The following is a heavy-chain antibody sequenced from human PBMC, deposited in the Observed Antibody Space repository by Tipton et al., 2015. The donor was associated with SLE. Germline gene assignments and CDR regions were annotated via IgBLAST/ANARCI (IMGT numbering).Heavy chain of an antibody. V-gene: IGHV6-1*01. D-gene: IGHD5-18*01. CDR3: ARGHTAMVGSLYYYGMDV. CDR2: TYYRSKWYN. Sequence: GLVKPSQTLSLTCAISGDSVSSNSAAWNWIRQSPSRGLEWLGRTYYRSKWYNDYAVSVKSRITINPDASKNQFSLQPNSVTPEDTAVYYCARGHTAMVGSLYYYGMDVWGQGTTVTVSS. CDR1: GDSVSSNSAA. J-gene: IGHJ6*02.